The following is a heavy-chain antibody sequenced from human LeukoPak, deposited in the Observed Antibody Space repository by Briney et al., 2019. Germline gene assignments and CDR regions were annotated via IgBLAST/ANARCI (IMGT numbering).Heavy chain of an antibody. V-gene: IGHV3-33*01. Sequence: GGSLRLSCAASGFTFSSYGMHWVRQAPGKGLDWVAVIWYDGSNKYYADSVKGRFTISRDNSKNTLYLQMNSLRAEDTAVYYCARVSLEELRWPTGYFDYWGQGTLVTVSS. J-gene: IGHJ4*02. D-gene: IGHD4-23*01. CDR1: GFTFSSYG. CDR3: ARVSLEELRWPTGYFDY. CDR2: IWYDGSNK.